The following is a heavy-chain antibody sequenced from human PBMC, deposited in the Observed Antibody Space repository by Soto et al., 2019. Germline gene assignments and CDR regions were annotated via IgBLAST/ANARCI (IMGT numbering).Heavy chain of an antibody. Sequence: EVQLVESGGGLVQPGGSLRLSCAASGFTVSSNYMSWVRQAPGKGLEWVSVIYSGGSTYYADSVKGRFTISRHNSKNTLYLQMNSLRAEDTAVYYCARGPAVAGTHYFDYWGQGTLVTVSS. CDR2: IYSGGST. CDR3: ARGPAVAGTHYFDY. CDR1: GFTVSSNY. V-gene: IGHV3-53*04. D-gene: IGHD6-19*01. J-gene: IGHJ4*02.